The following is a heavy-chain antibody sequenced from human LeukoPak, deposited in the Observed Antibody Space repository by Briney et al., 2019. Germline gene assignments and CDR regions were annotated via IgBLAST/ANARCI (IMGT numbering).Heavy chain of an antibody. CDR2: IYTSGST. D-gene: IGHD2-2*01. CDR3: ARSRGYCSSTSCYAEDYFDY. V-gene: IGHV4-59*10. J-gene: IGHJ4*02. Sequence: PSETLSLTCAVYGGSFSGYYWSWIRQPAGKGLEWIGRIYTSGSTNYNPSLKSRVTMSVDTSKNQFSLKLSSVTAADTAVYYCARSRGYCSSTSCYAEDYFDYWGQGTLVTVSS. CDR1: GGSFSGYY.